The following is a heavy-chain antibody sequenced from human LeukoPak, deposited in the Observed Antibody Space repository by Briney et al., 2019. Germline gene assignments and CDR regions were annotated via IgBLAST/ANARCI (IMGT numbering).Heavy chain of an antibody. D-gene: IGHD3-10*01. V-gene: IGHV3-23*01. CDR3: AIIRGYYGSADY. Sequence: GGSLRLSCAASGFTFSSYAMSWVRQAPGKGLEWVSAISGSGGSTYYADSVKGRFTISRDNSKNTLYLQMNSLRAEDTAVYYCAIIRGYYGSADYWGQGTLVTVSS. CDR1: GFTFSSYA. CDR2: ISGSGGST. J-gene: IGHJ4*02.